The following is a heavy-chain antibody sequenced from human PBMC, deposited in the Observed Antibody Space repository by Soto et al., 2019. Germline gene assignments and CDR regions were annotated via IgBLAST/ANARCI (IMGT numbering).Heavy chain of an antibody. Sequence: ASVKVSCKASGYTFTSYGISWVRQAPGQGLEWMGWISAYNGNTNYAQKLQGRVTMTTDTSTSTAYMELRSLRSDDTAVYYCARDLQIQDFWSGYSMGWFDPRGQGTLVTVS. J-gene: IGHJ5*02. CDR1: GYTFTSYG. CDR3: ARDLQIQDFWSGYSMGWFDP. CDR2: ISAYNGNT. D-gene: IGHD3-3*01. V-gene: IGHV1-18*01.